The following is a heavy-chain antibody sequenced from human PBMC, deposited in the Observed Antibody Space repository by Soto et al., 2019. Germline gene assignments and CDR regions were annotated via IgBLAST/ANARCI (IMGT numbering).Heavy chain of an antibody. CDR1: GFSVSSNY. D-gene: IGHD3-9*01. J-gene: IGHJ6*02. Sequence: GGSLRLSCAASGFSVSSNYMTWFRQAPGKGLEWVSIIYSGGSTYYADSVRGRFTISRDNSENTLYLQMNSVRAEDTAVYYCARVLYYDILTGHYSYYGMDVWGQGTTVTVSS. CDR2: IYSGGST. V-gene: IGHV3-66*01. CDR3: ARVLYYDILTGHYSYYGMDV.